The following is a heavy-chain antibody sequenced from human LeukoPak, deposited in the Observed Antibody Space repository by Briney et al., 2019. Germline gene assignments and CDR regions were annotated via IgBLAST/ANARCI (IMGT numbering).Heavy chain of an antibody. CDR1: GFTFSDHY. CDR3: ARIAVTGGGYFDY. V-gene: IGHV3-72*01. Sequence: GGSLRLSCAASGFTFSDHYVDWVRQAPGEGLEWVGRTRNKAHSFTTEYAASVKGRFTISRDVSKNPLYLQMNSLKTEDTAVYYCARIAVTGGGYFDYWGQGTLVTVSS. CDR2: TRNKAHSFTT. J-gene: IGHJ4*02. D-gene: IGHD6-19*01.